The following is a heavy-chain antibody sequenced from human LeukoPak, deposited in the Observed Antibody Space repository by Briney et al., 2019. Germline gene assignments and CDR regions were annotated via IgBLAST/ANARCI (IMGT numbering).Heavy chain of an antibody. V-gene: IGHV3-7*01. D-gene: IGHD6-13*01. CDR1: GFTFSSYW. Sequence: QAGGSLRLSCAASGFTFSSYWMSWVRQAPGKGLEWVANIKQDGSEKYCVDCVKGRFTISRDNAKNSLYLQMNSLRAEDTAVYYCARDGLYPYHSTIDIWGQGTMVTVSS. J-gene: IGHJ3*02. CDR2: IKQDGSEK. CDR3: ARDGLYPYHSTIDI.